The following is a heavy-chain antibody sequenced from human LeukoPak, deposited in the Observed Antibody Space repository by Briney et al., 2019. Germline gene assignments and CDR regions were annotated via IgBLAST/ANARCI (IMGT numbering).Heavy chain of an antibody. CDR3: ARDASGYALYFDY. Sequence: GGSLRLSSAASVFTFITSRMSWVCQAPGKGLGWVANIKQDGSEKYYVDSVKGRFTISRDNAKKSLYLQMNSLRAEDTAVYYCARDASGYALYFDYWGQGTLVTVSS. J-gene: IGHJ4*02. D-gene: IGHD5-12*01. CDR1: VFTFITSR. V-gene: IGHV3-7*01. CDR2: IKQDGSEK.